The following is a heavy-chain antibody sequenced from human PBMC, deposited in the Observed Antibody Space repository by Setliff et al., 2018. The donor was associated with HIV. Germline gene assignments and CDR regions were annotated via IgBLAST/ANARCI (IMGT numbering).Heavy chain of an antibody. CDR2: MFRTGTS. D-gene: IGHD1-1*01. CDR3: ATVDGTRYLDY. J-gene: IGHJ4*02. CDR1: GYSIRSGYY. V-gene: IGHV4-38-2*01. Sequence: PSETLSLTCAVSGYSIRSGYYWGWIRQSPGKGLEWIGTMFRTGTSYYNPSLTSRVTRSQDTSKNQFSLELTSVTAAGTAVYYCATVDGTRYLDYWGQGKLVTV.